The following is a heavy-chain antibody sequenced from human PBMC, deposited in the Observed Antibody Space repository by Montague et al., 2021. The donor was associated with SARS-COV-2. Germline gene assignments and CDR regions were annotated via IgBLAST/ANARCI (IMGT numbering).Heavy chain of an antibody. CDR1: GGSVSSSPYY. Sequence: SVTLSLTCTVSGGSVSSSPYYWGWIRQPPGRGLEWVGSISYSGRTYFSPSLKSRLTISVDSSENQFSLRLSSVTAADTAVYYCASSYYYGSGTYVYNYYMDVWGKGTTVTVSS. V-gene: IGHV4-39*01. D-gene: IGHD3-10*01. CDR2: ISYSGRT. J-gene: IGHJ6*03. CDR3: ASSYYYGSGTYVYNYYMDV.